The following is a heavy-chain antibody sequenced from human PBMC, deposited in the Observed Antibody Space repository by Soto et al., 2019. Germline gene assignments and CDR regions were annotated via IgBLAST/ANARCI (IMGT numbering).Heavy chain of an antibody. J-gene: IGHJ6*02. CDR3: AREFAGYSYGYNYYGMDV. V-gene: IGHV1-46*01. CDR2: INPSGGST. CDR1: GYTFTSCY. Sequence: ASVKVSCKASGYTFTSCYMHWVRQAPGQGLEWMGIINPSGGSTSYAQKFQGRVTMTRDTSTSTVYMELSSLRSEDTAVYYCAREFAGYSYGYNYYGMDVWGQGTKVTVSS. D-gene: IGHD5-18*01.